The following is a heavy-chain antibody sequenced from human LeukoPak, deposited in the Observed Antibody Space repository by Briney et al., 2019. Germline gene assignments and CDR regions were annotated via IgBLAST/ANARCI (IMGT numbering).Heavy chain of an antibody. V-gene: IGHV3-74*01. CDR3: ARDGCSGTSCYFIDY. J-gene: IGHJ4*02. CDR2: INSDGSST. Sequence: GGSLRLSCAASGFTFSSYWMHWVRQAPGKGLVWVSLINSDGSSTSYADSVKGRFTISRDNAKNTLYLQMNSLRAEDTAVYYCARDGCSGTSCYFIDYWGQGTLVTVSS. D-gene: IGHD2-2*01. CDR1: GFTFSSYW.